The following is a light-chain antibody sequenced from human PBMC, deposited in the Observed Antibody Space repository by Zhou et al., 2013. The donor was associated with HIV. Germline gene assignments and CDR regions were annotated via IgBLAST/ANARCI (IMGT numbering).Light chain of an antibody. CDR2: AAS. CDR1: QSISRY. J-gene: IGKJ1*01. CDR3: QQSYSFPA. V-gene: IGKV1-39*01. Sequence: GDRVTITCRASQSISRYLNWYQQKPGRAPELLIYAASTLQSGVPSRFSGSGSGTDFTLSITSLQPEDSATYYCQQSYSFPAFGQGTKVEIK.